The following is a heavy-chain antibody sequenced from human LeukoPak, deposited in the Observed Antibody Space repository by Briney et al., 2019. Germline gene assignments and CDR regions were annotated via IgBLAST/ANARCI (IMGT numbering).Heavy chain of an antibody. CDR1: GGSFSGYY. J-gene: IGHJ4*02. CDR3: ASPYDSSGHSYFGY. V-gene: IGHV4-34*01. D-gene: IGHD3-22*01. CDR2: IYHSGST. Sequence: PSETLSLTCAVYGGSFSGYYWSWIRQPPGKGLEWIGEIYHSGSTTYNPSLKSRVAISVDKSKNQFSLKLTSVTAADTAVYYCASPYDSSGHSYFGYWGQGILVTVSS.